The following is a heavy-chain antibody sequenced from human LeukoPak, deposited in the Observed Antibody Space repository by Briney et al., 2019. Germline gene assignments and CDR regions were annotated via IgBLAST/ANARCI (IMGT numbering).Heavy chain of an antibody. D-gene: IGHD5-18*01. J-gene: IGHJ4*02. CDR1: GGSMTTHH. Sequence: SETPSLTCTVSGGSMTTHHWNWIRQTPGKGLEWIGYVFDSWRTKENPSLKSRVTLSADTSKNQLSLRLSSVTAADTAVYYCTTIKRGNIFGYFDFWGQGILVTVSS. CDR2: VFDSWRT. V-gene: IGHV4-59*11. CDR3: TTIKRGNIFGYFDF.